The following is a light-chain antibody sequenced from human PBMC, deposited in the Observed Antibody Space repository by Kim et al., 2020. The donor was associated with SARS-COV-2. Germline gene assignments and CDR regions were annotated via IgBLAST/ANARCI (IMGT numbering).Light chain of an antibody. V-gene: IGLV3-1*01. CDR2: QDS. CDR3: QAWDSSTVV. CDR1: KLGDKY. J-gene: IGLJ2*01. Sequence: SYELTQPPSVSVSPGQTASITCSGDKLGDKYACXYQQKPGQSPVLVIYQDSKRPSGIPERFSGSNSGNTATLTISGTQAMDEADYYCQAWDSSTVVFGG.